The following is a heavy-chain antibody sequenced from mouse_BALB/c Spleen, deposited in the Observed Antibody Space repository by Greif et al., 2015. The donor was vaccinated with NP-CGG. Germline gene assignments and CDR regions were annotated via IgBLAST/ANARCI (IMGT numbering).Heavy chain of an antibody. D-gene: IGHD2-4*01. CDR3: ARSTMIRNYAMDY. CDR1: GFTFSSFG. CDR2: ISSGSSTI. Sequence: EVKLMESGGGLVQPGGSRKLSCAASGFTFSSFGMHWVRQAPEKGLEWVAYISSGSSTIYYADTVKGRFTISRDNPKNTLFLQMTSLRSEDTAMYYCARSTMIRNYAMDYWGQGTSVTVSS. V-gene: IGHV5-17*02. J-gene: IGHJ4*01.